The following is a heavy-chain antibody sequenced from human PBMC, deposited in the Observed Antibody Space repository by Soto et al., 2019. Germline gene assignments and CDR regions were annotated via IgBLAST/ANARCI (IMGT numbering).Heavy chain of an antibody. V-gene: IGHV3-30*18. CDR2: ISYDGSNK. CDR1: GFTFSSYG. Sequence: GGSLRLSCAASGFTFSSYGMHWVRQAPGKGLEWVAVISYDGSNKYYADSVKGRFTISRDNSKNTLYLQMNSLRAEDTAVYYWAKDGGYSYGPSDYGGEGPLVTVPS. J-gene: IGHJ4*02. CDR3: AKDGGYSYGPSDY. D-gene: IGHD5-18*01.